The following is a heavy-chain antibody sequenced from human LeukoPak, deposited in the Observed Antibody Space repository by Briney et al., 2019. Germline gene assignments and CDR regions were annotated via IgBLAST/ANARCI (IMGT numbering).Heavy chain of an antibody. J-gene: IGHJ3*02. Sequence: PSQTLSLTCTVSGGSISSYYWSWIRQPPGKGLEWIGYIYYSGSTNYNPSLKSRVTISVDTSKNQFSLKLSSVTAADTAVYYCARSSYGYSYGYPDAFDIWGQGTMVTVSS. CDR2: IYYSGST. D-gene: IGHD5-18*01. V-gene: IGHV4-59*01. CDR3: ARSSYGYSYGYPDAFDI. CDR1: GGSISSYY.